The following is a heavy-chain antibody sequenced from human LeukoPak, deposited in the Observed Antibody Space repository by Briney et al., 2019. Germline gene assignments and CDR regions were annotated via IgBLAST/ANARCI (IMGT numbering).Heavy chain of an antibody. J-gene: IGHJ5*02. CDR1: GGTFSSYA. CDR3: ARALLRGYSYGNWFDL. Sequence: SVKVSCKASGGTFSSYAISWVRQAPGQGLEWMGGIIPIFGTANYAQKFQGRVTITTDESTSTAYMELSSLRSEDTAVYYCARALLRGYSYGNWFDLWGQGTLVTVSS. V-gene: IGHV1-69*05. D-gene: IGHD5-18*01. CDR2: IIPIFGTA.